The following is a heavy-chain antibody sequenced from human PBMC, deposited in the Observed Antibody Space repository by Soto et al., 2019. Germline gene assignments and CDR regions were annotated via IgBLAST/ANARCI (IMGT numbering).Heavy chain of an antibody. V-gene: IGHV3-48*01. CDR3: ARRSSQGRTAHGTYFDY. J-gene: IGHJ4*02. Sequence: GALRDPRGAAGVNIMDHSSRRVPQAPREGLEWVAYISTSSSPRYYADSVKGRLTISRDNAKNILFLQMNNLRAADTATYYCARRSSQGRTAHGTYFDYWGQGTLVTVSS. CDR2: ISTSSSPR. CDR1: GVNIMDHS. D-gene: IGHD2-21*02.